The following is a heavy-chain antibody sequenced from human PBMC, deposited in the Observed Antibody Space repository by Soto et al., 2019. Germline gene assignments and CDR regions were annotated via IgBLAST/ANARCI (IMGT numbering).Heavy chain of an antibody. V-gene: IGHV3-30-3*01. Sequence: QVQLVESGGGVVQPGRSLRLSCAASGFTFSSYAMHWVRQAPGKGLEWVAVISYDGSNKYYADSVKGRFTISRDNSKNTLYLQMNSLRAEDTAVYYCARMLAYCGGDCDNDYWGQGTLVTVSS. CDR2: ISYDGSNK. CDR1: GFTFSSYA. CDR3: ARMLAYCGGDCDNDY. D-gene: IGHD2-21*02. J-gene: IGHJ4*02.